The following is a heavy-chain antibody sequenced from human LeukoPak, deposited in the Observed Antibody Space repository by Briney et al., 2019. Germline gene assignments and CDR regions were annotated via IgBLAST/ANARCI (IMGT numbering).Heavy chain of an antibody. CDR2: IFPSGGEI. V-gene: IGHV3-23*01. D-gene: IGHD2-8*02. CDR1: GFTFSNAW. J-gene: IGHJ4*02. Sequence: GGSLRLSCATSGFTFSNAWMTWVRQPPGKGLEWVSSIFPSGGEIHYADSVRGRFTISRDNSKSTLSLQMNSLRAEDTAIYYCATYRQVLLPFESWGQGTLVTVSS. CDR3: ATYRQVLLPFES.